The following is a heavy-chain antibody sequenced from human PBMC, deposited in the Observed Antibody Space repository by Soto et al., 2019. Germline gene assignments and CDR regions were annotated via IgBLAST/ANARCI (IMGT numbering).Heavy chain of an antibody. J-gene: IGHJ4*02. D-gene: IGHD3-22*01. CDR2: ISGSGDST. Sequence: GGSLRLSCAASGFTFNSYAMTWVRQAPGEGLEWVSAISGSGDSTYYADSVKGRFTISRDNSKNTLYLQMNTLRAEDTAVYYCAKRSNYDRGSFDYWGQGTLVTVSS. V-gene: IGHV3-23*01. CDR3: AKRSNYDRGSFDY. CDR1: GFTFNSYA.